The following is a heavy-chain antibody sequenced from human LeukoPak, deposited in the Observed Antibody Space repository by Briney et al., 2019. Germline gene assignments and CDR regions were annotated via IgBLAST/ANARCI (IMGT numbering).Heavy chain of an antibody. V-gene: IGHV3-30-3*01. CDR2: ISYDGSNK. CDR1: RFTFSRYA. CDR3: ARVWFGELCVTSFDY. Sequence: GGSLRLSRAASRFTFSRYAMHRVRQAPGKGLEWVAVISYDGSNKYYADSVKGRFTISRDNSKNTLYLQMNSLRAEDTAVYYCARVWFGELCVTSFDYWGQGTLVTVSS. J-gene: IGHJ4*02. D-gene: IGHD3-10*01.